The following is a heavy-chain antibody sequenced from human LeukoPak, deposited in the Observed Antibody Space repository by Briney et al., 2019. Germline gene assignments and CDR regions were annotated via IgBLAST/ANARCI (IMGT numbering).Heavy chain of an antibody. CDR2: INSDGSRT. D-gene: IGHD5/OR15-5a*01. V-gene: IGHV3-74*01. Sequence: GGSLRLSCAASGFTFSSYGMHWVRQTPGKGLAWVSRINSDGSRTNYADSVKGRFTSSRDNAKNTLYLQMNSLRVEDTAVYFCARGGPVKSIYDPHWYDPWGQGTLVTVSS. J-gene: IGHJ5*02. CDR3: ARGGPVKSIYDPHWYDP. CDR1: GFTFSSYG.